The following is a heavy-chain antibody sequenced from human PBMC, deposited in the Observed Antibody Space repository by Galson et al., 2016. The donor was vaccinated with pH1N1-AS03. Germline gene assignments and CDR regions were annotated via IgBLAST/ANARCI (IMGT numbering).Heavy chain of an antibody. J-gene: IGHJ4*02. CDR3: ARVPERMGPPYDY. Sequence: SLRLSCAASGFTRSTSTVNWVRQAPGKGLEWVSSISNSQTYIYYADSVMGRSTVSRDNAKNSVHLQMNSLGAEDTAVYYCARVPERMGPPYDYWGQGILVTVSS. D-gene: IGHD1-1*01. V-gene: IGHV3-21*01. CDR2: ISNSQTYI. CDR1: GFTRSTST.